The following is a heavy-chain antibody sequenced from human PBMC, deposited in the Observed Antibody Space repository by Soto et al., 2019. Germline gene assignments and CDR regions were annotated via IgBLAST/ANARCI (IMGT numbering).Heavy chain of an antibody. V-gene: IGHV3-21*01. J-gene: IGHJ4*02. CDR2: ISSSSSYI. Sequence: EVQLVESGGGLVQPGGSLRLSCAASGFTFSSYSMNWVRQAPGKGLEWVSSISSSSSYIYYADSVKGRFTISRDNAKNSLYLQMNSLRAEDTAVYYCARDSRRDDFWSGYYAFDYWGQGTLVTVSS. D-gene: IGHD3-3*01. CDR1: GFTFSSYS. CDR3: ARDSRRDDFWSGYYAFDY.